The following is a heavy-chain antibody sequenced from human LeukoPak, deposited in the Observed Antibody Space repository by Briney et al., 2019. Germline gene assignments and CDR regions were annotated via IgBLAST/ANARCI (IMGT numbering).Heavy chain of an antibody. CDR2: ISYDGSSK. J-gene: IGHJ3*02. CDR1: GFTFSTYA. CDR3: ARARSSYGYGDAFDI. D-gene: IGHD5-18*01. V-gene: IGHV3-30*04. Sequence: PGGSLSLSCAASGFTFSTYAMHWVGQAPGKGLEWLAVISYDGSSKYYADSVKGRFTISRDNSKNTLYLQMNSLRAEDTAVYYCARARSSYGYGDAFDIWGQGTMVTVSS.